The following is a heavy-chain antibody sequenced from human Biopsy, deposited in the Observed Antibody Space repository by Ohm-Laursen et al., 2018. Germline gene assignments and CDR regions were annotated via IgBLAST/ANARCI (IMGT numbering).Heavy chain of an antibody. CDR1: GFSLSARGMC. CDR3: ARTPILIVSAGLVYRHRRHLQGMDV. V-gene: IGHV2-70*11. CDR2: VDWDDYK. Sequence: TQTLTLTSSFSGFSLSARGMCVSWIRQAPGKALEWLARVDWDDYKDYSASLQTKLSISEDTSNDQVVLTVNHVDPADTATYYCARTPILIVSAGLVYRHRRHLQGMDVWGQGIAVTVS. J-gene: IGHJ6*02. D-gene: IGHD6-13*01.